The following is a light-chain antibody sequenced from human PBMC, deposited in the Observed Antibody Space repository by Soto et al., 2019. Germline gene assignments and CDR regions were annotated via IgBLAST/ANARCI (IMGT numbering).Light chain of an antibody. CDR2: EAS. Sequence: ENVLTQSPGTLSLSPGERTTLSCRASQSVSSSYLTWYQQKPGQAPRLLIYEASSRATGIPDRFSGSGSGPDFTLTISRLEPEDFAMYYCHQYGSSLPVTFGQGTRLEIK. CDR1: QSVSSSY. J-gene: IGKJ5*01. V-gene: IGKV3-20*01. CDR3: HQYGSSLPVT.